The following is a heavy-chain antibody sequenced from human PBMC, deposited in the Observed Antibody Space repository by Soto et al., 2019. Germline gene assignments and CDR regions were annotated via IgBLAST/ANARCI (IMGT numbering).Heavy chain of an antibody. D-gene: IGHD3-22*01. J-gene: IGHJ4*02. CDR2: IIPIFGTA. Sequence: SVKVSGKASGGTFSSYAISWVRQAPGQGLEWMGGIIPIFGTANYAQKFQGRVTITADKSTSTAYMELSSLRSEDTAVYYCARVPPGSSGYLYYFDYWAQGTLVTVSS. CDR1: GGTFSSYA. V-gene: IGHV1-69*06. CDR3: ARVPPGSSGYLYYFDY.